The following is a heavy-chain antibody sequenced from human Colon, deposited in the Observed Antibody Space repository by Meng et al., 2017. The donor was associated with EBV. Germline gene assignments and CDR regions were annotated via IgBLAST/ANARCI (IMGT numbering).Heavy chain of an antibody. CDR2: IYHAGNN. J-gene: IGHJ4*02. CDR1: VSSAISNIC. D-gene: IGHD3-16*01. CDR3: ASGNAYNAPSFDY. Sequence: RPASVPGLVAASGTLSLTCAVSVSSAISNICWSWDRQPPGKGLGWIGEIYHAGNNNSNHSLKGRVTNSVDRTNDQFSINMRSVTAADTAVYYMASGNAYNAPSFDYWGQGTLVTVSS. V-gene: IGHV4-4*02.